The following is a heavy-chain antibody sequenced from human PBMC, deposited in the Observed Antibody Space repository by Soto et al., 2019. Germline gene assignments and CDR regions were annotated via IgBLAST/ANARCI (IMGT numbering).Heavy chain of an antibody. D-gene: IGHD1-26*01. CDR1: GGTFSSYA. J-gene: IGHJ4*02. CDR3: ARDWVIVGATTGDY. CDR2: IIPIFGTA. V-gene: IGHV1-69*06. Sequence: QVQLVQSGAEVKKPGSSVEVSCKASGGTFSSYAISWVRQAPGQGLEWMGGIIPIFGTANYAQKFQGRVTITADKSTSTAYMELSSLRSEDTAVYYCARDWVIVGATTGDYWGQGTLVTVSS.